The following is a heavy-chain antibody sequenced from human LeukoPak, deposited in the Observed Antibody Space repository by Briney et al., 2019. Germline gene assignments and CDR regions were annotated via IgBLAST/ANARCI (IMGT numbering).Heavy chain of an antibody. D-gene: IGHD6-13*01. Sequence: PSETLPLTCTVSGVSISSYYWSWIRQPPGKGLEWIGYIYYSGSTNYNPSLKSRVTISVDTSKNQFSLKLSSVTAADTAVYYCARQRGGSSWYYFDYWGQGTLVTVSS. CDR3: ARQRGGSSWYYFDY. CDR1: GVSISSYY. V-gene: IGHV4-59*08. CDR2: IYYSGST. J-gene: IGHJ4*02.